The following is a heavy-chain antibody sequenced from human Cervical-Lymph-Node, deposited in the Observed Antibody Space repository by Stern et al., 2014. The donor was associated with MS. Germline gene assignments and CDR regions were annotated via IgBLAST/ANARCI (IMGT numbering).Heavy chain of an antibody. CDR2: ISAYNGNT. CDR1: GYTLTNYG. CDR3: AGYYYHGMDV. Sequence: VQLVQSGAEVKKPGATVKVSCKASGYTLTNYGINWVRQAPGQGLEWMGWISAYNGNTNYAQKVQGRVTLTTDTSTTTAYMDVRSLRSDDTAMYYCAGYYYHGMDVWGQGTTVTVSS. J-gene: IGHJ6*02. V-gene: IGHV1-18*04.